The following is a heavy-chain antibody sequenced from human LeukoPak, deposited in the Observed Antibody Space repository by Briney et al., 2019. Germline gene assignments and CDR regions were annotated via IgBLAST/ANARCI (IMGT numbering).Heavy chain of an antibody. CDR3: ARESKDTAMVSDVDY. J-gene: IGHJ4*02. CDR1: GYSIGSGYY. CDR2: IYCSGST. Sequence: SETLSLTCTVSGYSIGSGYYWSWIRQPPGKGLEWIGYIYCSGSTNYNPSLKSRVTISVYTSKNQFSLKLSSVTAADTAVYYCARESKDTAMVSDVDYWGQGTLVTVSS. D-gene: IGHD5-18*01. V-gene: IGHV4-38-2*02.